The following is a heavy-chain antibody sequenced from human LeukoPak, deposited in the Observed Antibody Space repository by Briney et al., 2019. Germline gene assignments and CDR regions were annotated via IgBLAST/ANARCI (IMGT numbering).Heavy chain of an antibody. V-gene: IGHV3-7*05. CDR2: IKPDGSEK. D-gene: IGHD5-24*01. J-gene: IGHJ4*02. CDR3: ARGQMAGY. CDR1: GFPFSSYW. Sequence: GGSLRLSCAASGFPFSSYWMSWVRQAPGKGLGWVANIKPDGSEKSYVDSVKGRFTISRDNAKNSLYLQMNSLRAEDTAVYYCARGQMAGYWGQGTLVTVSS.